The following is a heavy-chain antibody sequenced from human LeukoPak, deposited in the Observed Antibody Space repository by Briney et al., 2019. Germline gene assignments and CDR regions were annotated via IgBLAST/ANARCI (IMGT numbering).Heavy chain of an antibody. V-gene: IGHV5-51*01. D-gene: IGHD3-9*01. CDR2: IYPGDSDT. J-gene: IGHJ6*02. Sequence: GESLKISCKGSGYNFTSHWIGWVRQMPGKGLEWMGIIYPGDSDTRYSPSFQGQVTISADKSISTAYLQWSSLKASDTAMYYCARMNPYDILTGYYHYYYYGMDVWGQGTTVTVSS. CDR3: ARMNPYDILTGYYHYYYYGMDV. CDR1: GYNFTSHW.